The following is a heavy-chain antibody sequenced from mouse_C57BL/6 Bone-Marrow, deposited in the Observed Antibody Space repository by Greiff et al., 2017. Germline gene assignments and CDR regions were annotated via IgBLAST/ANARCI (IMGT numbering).Heavy chain of an antibody. CDR1: GYTFTNYW. Sequence: VQLQQSGAELVRPGTSVKMSCKASGYTFTNYWIGWAKQRPGHGLEWIGDIYPGGGYTNYNGKFKGKATLTADKSSSTAYMQLSSLTSEDSAVYCCARDLYYYAMDYWGQGTSVTVSS. V-gene: IGHV1-63*01. J-gene: IGHJ4*01. CDR2: IYPGGGYT. CDR3: ARDLYYYAMDY.